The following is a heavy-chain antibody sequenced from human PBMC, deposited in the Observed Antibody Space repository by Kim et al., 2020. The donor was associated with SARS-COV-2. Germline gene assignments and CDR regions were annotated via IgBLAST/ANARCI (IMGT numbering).Heavy chain of an antibody. CDR3: ASRRYTGTCYYFDC. D-gene: IGHD1-26*01. V-gene: IGHV3-74*01. Sequence: YAESVKCRFTISRVNAEFTLYLQMNGLRAEDTAVYYCASRRYTGTCYYFDCWGQGTLVTVSS. J-gene: IGHJ4*02.